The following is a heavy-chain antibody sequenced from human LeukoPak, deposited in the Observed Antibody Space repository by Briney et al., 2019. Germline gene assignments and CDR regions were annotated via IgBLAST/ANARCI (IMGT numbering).Heavy chain of an antibody. Sequence: PSETLSLTCAVYGESFNGHFWSWVRQPPGKGLEWIAEITHTGDTNYNPSLKSRVTISVDTSKNQFSLKLNSVTAADTAVYYCARDGYHGRGSIYWGQGTLVTVSS. CDR2: ITHTGDT. CDR3: ARDGYHGRGSIY. CDR1: GESFNGHF. J-gene: IGHJ4*02. D-gene: IGHD5-24*01. V-gene: IGHV4-34*01.